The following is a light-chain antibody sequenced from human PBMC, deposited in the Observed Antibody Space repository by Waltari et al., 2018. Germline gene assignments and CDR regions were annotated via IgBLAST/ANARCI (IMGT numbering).Light chain of an antibody. CDR3: HVWDTGSDPRVV. V-gene: IGLV3-21*04. CDR1: NIGGKS. CDR2: YDT. J-gene: IGLJ2*01. Sequence: SYVLTQPPSVSVAPGETAIISCGGNNIGGKSVHWYQRKSGQAPLLVMSYDTGRPSGISERFSGSNSGNTATLTISRVEAGDEADYDCHVWDTGSDPRVVFGGGTKLTVL.